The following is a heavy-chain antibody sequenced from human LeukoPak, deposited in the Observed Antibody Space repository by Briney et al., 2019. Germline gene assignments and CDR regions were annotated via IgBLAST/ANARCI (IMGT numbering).Heavy chain of an antibody. J-gene: IGHJ4*02. D-gene: IGHD3-9*01. CDR3: ARVGMYYDILTGYYDYFDY. V-gene: IGHV1-18*01. Sequence: ASVKVSCKASGYTFTSYGISWVRQAPGQGPEWMGWISAYNGNTNYAQKLQGRVTMTTDTSTSTAYMELRSLRSDDTAVYYCARVGMYYDILTGYYDYFDYWGQGTLVTVSS. CDR1: GYTFTSYG. CDR2: ISAYNGNT.